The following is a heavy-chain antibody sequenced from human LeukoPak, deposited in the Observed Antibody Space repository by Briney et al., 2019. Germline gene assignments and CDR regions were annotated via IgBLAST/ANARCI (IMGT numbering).Heavy chain of an antibody. CDR2: IYYSGST. CDR3: ARQGHDYGGSFFDY. CDR1: GGSISSGGYY. V-gene: IGHV4-31*03. J-gene: IGHJ4*02. Sequence: KPSQTLSLTCTVSGGSISSGGYYWSWIRQHPGKGLEWIGYIYYSGSTNYNPSLKSRVTISVDTSKNQFSLKLSSVTAADTAVYYCARQGHDYGGSFFDYWGQGTLVTVSS. D-gene: IGHD4-23*01.